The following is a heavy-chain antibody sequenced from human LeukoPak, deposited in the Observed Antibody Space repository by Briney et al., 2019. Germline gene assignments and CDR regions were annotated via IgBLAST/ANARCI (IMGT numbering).Heavy chain of an antibody. CDR2: IYYSGST. CDR1: GGSISSYY. D-gene: IGHD3-22*01. CDR3: ARHGDYYDSSGYYYGTYFDY. V-gene: IGHV4-59*08. J-gene: IGHJ4*02. Sequence: KPSETLSLTCTVSGGSISSYYWSWIRQPPGKGLEWIGYIYYSGSTNYNPSLKSRVTISVDTSKNQFSLKLSSVTAADTAVYYCARHGDYYDSSGYYYGTYFDYWGQGTLVTVSS.